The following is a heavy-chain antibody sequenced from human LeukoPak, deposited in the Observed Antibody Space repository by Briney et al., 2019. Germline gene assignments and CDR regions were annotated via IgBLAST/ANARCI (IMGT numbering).Heavy chain of an antibody. CDR3: ARDRDSGWYYYYYMDV. CDR2: INWKGGST. CDR1: GFTFVDYG. V-gene: IGHV3-20*04. J-gene: IGHJ6*03. D-gene: IGHD6-19*01. Sequence: PGGSLRLSCAASGFTFVDYGMSWVRQAPGKGLGWVSGINWKGGSTGYADSVKGRFSISRDNAKNSLYLQKNSLRAEDTALYYCARDRDSGWYYYYYMDVWGKGTTVTVSS.